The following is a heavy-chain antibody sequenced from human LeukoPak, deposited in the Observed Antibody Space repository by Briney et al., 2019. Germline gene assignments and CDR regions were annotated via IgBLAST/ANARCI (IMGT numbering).Heavy chain of an antibody. J-gene: IGHJ3*02. D-gene: IGHD3-10*01. Sequence: GASVTVSCKASGYTFTIYDINWVRQATGQGLEWMGWMNPNSGNTGYAQKFQGRVTMTRNTSISTAYMELSSLRSEDTAVYYCASGGLWFGELNQMGDAFDIWGQGTMVTVSS. CDR1: GYTFTIYD. CDR3: ASGGLWFGELNQMGDAFDI. V-gene: IGHV1-8*01. CDR2: MNPNSGNT.